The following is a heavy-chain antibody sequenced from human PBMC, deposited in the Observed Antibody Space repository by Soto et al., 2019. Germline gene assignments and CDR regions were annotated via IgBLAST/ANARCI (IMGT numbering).Heavy chain of an antibody. V-gene: IGHV3-7*01. CDR2: IKQDGSEK. D-gene: IGHD3-3*01. CDR3: ARDKVTIFGTYYMDV. Sequence: GGSLRLSCAASGFTFSSYWMSWVRQAPGKGLEWVANIKQDGSEKYYVDSVKGRFTISRDNAKNSLYLQMNSLRAEDTAVYYCARDKVTIFGTYYMDVWGKGTTVTVSS. J-gene: IGHJ6*03. CDR1: GFTFSSYW.